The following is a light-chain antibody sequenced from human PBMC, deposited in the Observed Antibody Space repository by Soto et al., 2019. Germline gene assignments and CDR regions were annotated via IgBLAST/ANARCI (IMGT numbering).Light chain of an antibody. CDR1: HSIRSL. V-gene: IGKV1-5*01. CDR2: DAS. Sequence: DIQMTQSPSTLSASVGDRVTITCRASHSIRSLLAWYQQKPGKAPKVLIYDASSLGSGGPSRLSGSGSRTHSTLPISSVQPEEFETHYCQQYNSYSFGQGTQVEIK. J-gene: IGKJ1*01. CDR3: QQYNSYS.